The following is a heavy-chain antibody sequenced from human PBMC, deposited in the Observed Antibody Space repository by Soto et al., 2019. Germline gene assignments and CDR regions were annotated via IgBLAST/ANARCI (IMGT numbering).Heavy chain of an antibody. D-gene: IGHD6-6*01. CDR1: GFTLTKYA. V-gene: IGHV3-30-3*01. Sequence: LRLSCAASGFTLTKYAMHCDRQAPGEGLEWLAVISDDGDKKYYADSVKGRFTISRDNSNKTLYLQMNSLRPEDTAVYYCARDRYSSSTLFDYWGQGTLVTVSS. CDR3: ARDRYSSSTLFDY. CDR2: ISDDGDKK. J-gene: IGHJ4*02.